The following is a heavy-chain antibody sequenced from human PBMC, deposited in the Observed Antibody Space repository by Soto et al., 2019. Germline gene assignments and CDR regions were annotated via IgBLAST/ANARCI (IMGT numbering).Heavy chain of an antibody. CDR2: IIPIFGTA. V-gene: IGHV1-69*13. CDR1: GGTFSSYA. Sequence: SVRVSCKACGGTFSSYAISWVRQAPGQGLEWMGGIIPIFGTANYAQKFQGRVTITADESTSTAYMELSSLRSEDTAVYYCARAVYYDSSGHCRLFDIWGQGTMVPVS. D-gene: IGHD3-22*01. CDR3: ARAVYYDSSGHCRLFDI. J-gene: IGHJ3*02.